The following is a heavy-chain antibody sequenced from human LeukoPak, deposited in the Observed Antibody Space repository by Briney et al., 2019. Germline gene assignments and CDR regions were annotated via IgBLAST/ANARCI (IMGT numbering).Heavy chain of an antibody. Sequence: ASVKVSCKASGGTFSSYTISWVRQAPGQGLEWMGRIIPIFGTTNYAQKFQGRVTITTDESTSTAYMELSSLRSEDTAVYYCASGSYLAFDIWGQGTTVTVSS. D-gene: IGHD1-26*01. CDR3: ASGSYLAFDI. V-gene: IGHV1-69*05. CDR2: IIPIFGTT. CDR1: GGTFSSYT. J-gene: IGHJ3*02.